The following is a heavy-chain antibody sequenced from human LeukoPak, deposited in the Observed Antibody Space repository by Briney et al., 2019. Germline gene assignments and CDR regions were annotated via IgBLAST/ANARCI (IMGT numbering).Heavy chain of an antibody. J-gene: IGHJ6*02. CDR2: INPNSGGT. CDR3: ARVGLHAYYYGMDV. V-gene: IGHV1-2*02. D-gene: IGHD3-10*01. Sequence: ASVKVSCKASGYTFTGYYMHWVRQAPGQGLEWMGWINPNSGGTNYAQKFQGRVTMTRDTSISTAYMELSRLRSDDTAVYYCARVGLHAYYYGMDVWGQGTTVTVSS. CDR1: GYTFTGYY.